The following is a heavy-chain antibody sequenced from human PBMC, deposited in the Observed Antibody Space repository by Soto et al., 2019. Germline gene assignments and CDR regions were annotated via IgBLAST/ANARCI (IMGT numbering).Heavy chain of an antibody. CDR2: IRSKTDGGTP. CDR1: GFTITNAW. J-gene: IGHJ4*02. Sequence: EVQLVESGGGLVKHGESLRLSCAASGFTITNAWMNWVRQAPGKGLEWVGRIRSKTDGGTPDYAAPVKGRFTISRDDSKNTLYVQMNSLKTEDTAIYYCTTEKGYSGQGTLVTVSS. V-gene: IGHV3-15*07. CDR3: TTEKGY.